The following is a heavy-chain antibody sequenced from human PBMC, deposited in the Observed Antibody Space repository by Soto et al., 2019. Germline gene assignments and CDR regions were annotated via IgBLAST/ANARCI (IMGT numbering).Heavy chain of an antibody. CDR1: GGYISTSSYY. D-gene: IGHD2-21*02. CDR3: ARHPSDFWFDP. Sequence: SETLSLTCTVSGGYISTSSYYWGWIRQPPGKGLEWIGSIYYSGSTYYNPSLKSRVTISVDTSKNQFSLKLSSVTAADTAVYYCARHPSDFWFDPWGQGTLVTVSS. J-gene: IGHJ5*02. V-gene: IGHV4-39*01. CDR2: IYYSGST.